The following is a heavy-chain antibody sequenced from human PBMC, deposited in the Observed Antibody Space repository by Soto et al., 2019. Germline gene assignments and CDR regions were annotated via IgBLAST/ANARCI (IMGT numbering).Heavy chain of an antibody. CDR2: TSHHGGT. CDR3: GKVLVGATGRSDLAS. J-gene: IGHJ4*02. V-gene: IGHV4-39*02. Sequence: SETLSLTCIVSGGSINSTSYFWAWIRQPPGGGLAWIASTSHHGGTPYNPSLRSRVTTSIDTPKNHFSLTHNSVTAADTAVYYCGKVLVGATGRSDLASWGRGTLVTVSS. CDR1: GGSINSTSYF. D-gene: IGHD1-26*01.